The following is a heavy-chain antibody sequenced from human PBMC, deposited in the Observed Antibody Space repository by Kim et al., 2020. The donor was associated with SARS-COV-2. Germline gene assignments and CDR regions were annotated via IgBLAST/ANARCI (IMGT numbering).Heavy chain of an antibody. J-gene: IGHJ6*02. D-gene: IGHD3-16*01. Sequence: SNLYYADSVKGRFTISRDDAKNALYRQMNSLRAEDTAVYYCARDWGGVWGQGTTVTVSS. CDR2: SNL. V-gene: IGHV3-21*01. CDR3: ARDWGGV.